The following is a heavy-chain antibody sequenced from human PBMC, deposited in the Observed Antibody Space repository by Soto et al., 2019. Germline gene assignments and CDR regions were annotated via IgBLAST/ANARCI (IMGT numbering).Heavy chain of an antibody. CDR2: ISATGTIT. CDR1: GFTFSTYA. V-gene: IGHV3-23*01. Sequence: EVRLLESGGALIQPGGSLRLSCAASGFTFSTYAMNWVRQAPGTGLEWVSGISATGTITYYPDSVKGRFTISRDNSKNTLYLQINSVSPDDTALYYCAREIGAPRGWFDSWGQGTLVTVSS. J-gene: IGHJ5*01. CDR3: AREIGAPRGWFDS.